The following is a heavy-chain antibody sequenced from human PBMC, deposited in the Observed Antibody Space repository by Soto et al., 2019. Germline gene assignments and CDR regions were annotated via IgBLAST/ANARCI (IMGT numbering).Heavy chain of an antibody. Sequence: ASVKVSCKASGGTFSSYAISWVRQAPGQGLEWMGGIIPILGIANYAQKFQGRVTITADKSTSTAYMELSSLRSEDTAVYYCACPRGSGSYYNGYFDYWGQGTLVTVSS. CDR3: ACPRGSGSYYNGYFDY. D-gene: IGHD3-10*01. J-gene: IGHJ4*02. CDR2: IIPILGIA. V-gene: IGHV1-69*10. CDR1: GGTFSSYA.